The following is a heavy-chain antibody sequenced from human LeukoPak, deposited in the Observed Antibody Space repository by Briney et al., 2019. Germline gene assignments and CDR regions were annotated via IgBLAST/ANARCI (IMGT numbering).Heavy chain of an antibody. CDR3: ARRNSGNYYGLFDP. V-gene: IGHV4-39*01. D-gene: IGHD1-26*01. J-gene: IGHJ5*02. CDR2: IYYSGNT. CDR1: GGSISSSSYY. Sequence: SVILSLTCTVSGGSISSSSYYWAWIRQPPGKGLEWIGSIYYSGNTYYNPSLKSRITLSVDTSKNQFSLKLSSVTAADSAVYYCARRNSGNYYGLFDPWGQGTLVTVSS.